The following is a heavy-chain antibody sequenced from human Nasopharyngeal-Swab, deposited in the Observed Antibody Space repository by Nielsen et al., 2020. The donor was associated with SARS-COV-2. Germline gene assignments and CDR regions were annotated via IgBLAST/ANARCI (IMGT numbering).Heavy chain of an antibody. CDR1: GYTFTSYG. CDR2: ISAYNGNT. J-gene: IGHJ4*02. V-gene: IGHV1-18*01. D-gene: IGHD3-9*01. CDR3: ARVNLVRYFDWLLKVDY. Sequence: KVSCKASGYTFTSYGISWVRQAPGQGLEWMGWISAYNGNTNYAQKLQGRVTMTTDTSTSTAYMELRSLRSDDTAVYYCARVNLVRYFDWLLKVDYWGQGTLVTVSS.